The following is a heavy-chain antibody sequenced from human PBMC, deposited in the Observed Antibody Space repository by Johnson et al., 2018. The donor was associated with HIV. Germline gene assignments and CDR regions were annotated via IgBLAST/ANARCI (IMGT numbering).Heavy chain of an antibody. CDR3: ARDPSYDMAHTDGFDI. J-gene: IGHJ3*02. D-gene: IGHD3-22*01. CDR2: IWYDGINK. Sequence: QVQLVESGGGLVQSGGSLRLACVASGFIVGTKYMSWVRQAPGKGLEWVAVIWYDGINKYYADSVKGRFTISRDNSKNSLYLQMNSLRAEDTAVYYCARDPSYDMAHTDGFDIWGQGTMVTVSS. CDR1: GFIVGTKY. V-gene: IGHV3-33*08.